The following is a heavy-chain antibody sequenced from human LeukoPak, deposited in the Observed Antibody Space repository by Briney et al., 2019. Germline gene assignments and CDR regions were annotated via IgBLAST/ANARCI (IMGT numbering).Heavy chain of an antibody. CDR2: ISSSSSYI. CDR1: GFTFSSYS. V-gene: IGHV3-21*04. D-gene: IGHD3-10*01. CDR3: AKAMVRGVISPYFDY. Sequence: KTGGSLRLSCAASGFTFSSYSMNWVRQAPGKGLEWVSSISSSSSYIYYADSVKGRFTISRDNAKNSLYLQMNSLRAEDMALYYCAKAMVRGVISPYFDYWGQGTLVTVSS. J-gene: IGHJ4*02.